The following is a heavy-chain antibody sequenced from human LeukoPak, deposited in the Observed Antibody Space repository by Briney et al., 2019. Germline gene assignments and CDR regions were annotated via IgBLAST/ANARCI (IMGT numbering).Heavy chain of an antibody. D-gene: IGHD5-18*01. Sequence: PGGSLRLSCAASGFTFSSYWMSWVRQAPGKGLEWVANIKQDGSEKYYVDSVKGRFTISRDNAKNSLYLQMNSLRAEDTVVYYCARVLWIQLWFFDYWGQGTLVTVSS. CDR3: ARVLWIQLWFFDY. J-gene: IGHJ4*02. CDR1: GFTFSSYW. V-gene: IGHV3-7*03. CDR2: IKQDGSEK.